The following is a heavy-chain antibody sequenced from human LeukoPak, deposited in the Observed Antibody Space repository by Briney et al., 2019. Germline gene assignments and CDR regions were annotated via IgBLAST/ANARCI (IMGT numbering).Heavy chain of an antibody. Sequence: GASVNVSCKASGYTFTSFGISWVRQAPGQGREWLGWKSAYNGHTNYAQTLQGRVTRTTDTSTSTAYMELRSLRSDDTAVYYCARDQVVGATAGTFDCWGQGTLVTVSS. CDR1: GYTFTSFG. J-gene: IGHJ4*02. CDR2: KSAYNGHT. D-gene: IGHD1-26*01. V-gene: IGHV1-18*01. CDR3: ARDQVVGATAGTFDC.